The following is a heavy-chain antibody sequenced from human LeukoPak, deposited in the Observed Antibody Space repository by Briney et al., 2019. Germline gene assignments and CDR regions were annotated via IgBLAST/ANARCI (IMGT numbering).Heavy chain of an antibody. D-gene: IGHD6-19*01. CDR1: GFTFDDYG. CDR2: IKWDGGST. V-gene: IGHV3-20*04. J-gene: IGHJ4*02. CDR3: TRDMGSGWYFPFDY. Sequence: PGGSLRLSCAASGFTFDDYGMSWVRQVPGKGLEWVSGIKWDGGSTGYADSVKGRFTISRDNAKNSLYLQMNSLRVEDTALYYCTRDMGSGWYFPFDYWGQGTLVTVSS.